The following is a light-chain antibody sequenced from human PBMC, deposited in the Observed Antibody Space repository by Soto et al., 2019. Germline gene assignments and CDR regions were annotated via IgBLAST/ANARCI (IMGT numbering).Light chain of an antibody. Sequence: EIVLTQSPATLSLSPGERATLSCRASQSIGTYLAWYQQKPGQPPRLLIYDASNRATDNTDRFSGSGSGTDFTLTISRLEPEDFAVYYCQQCRNWPLTFGGRTKV. CDR1: QSIGTY. CDR2: DAS. V-gene: IGKV3-11*01. J-gene: IGKJ4*01. CDR3: QQCRNWPLT.